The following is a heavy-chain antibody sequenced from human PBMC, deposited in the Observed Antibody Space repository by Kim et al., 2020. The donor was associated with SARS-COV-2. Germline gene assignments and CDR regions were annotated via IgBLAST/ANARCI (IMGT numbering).Heavy chain of an antibody. J-gene: IGHJ4*02. Sequence: ADSVKGRFTISRDNSKNTLYLQMNSLRAEDTAVYYCAKSAVRGEPYYFDYWGQGTLVTVSS. D-gene: IGHD3-10*01. CDR3: AKSAVRGEPYYFDY. V-gene: IGHV3-23*01.